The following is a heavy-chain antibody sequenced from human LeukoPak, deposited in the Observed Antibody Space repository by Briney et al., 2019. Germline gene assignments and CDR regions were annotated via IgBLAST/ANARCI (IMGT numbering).Heavy chain of an antibody. CDR2: IIPILGIA. CDR1: GGTFSSYA. V-gene: IGHV1-69*04. J-gene: IGHJ4*02. Sequence: ASVKVSCKASGGTFSSYAISWARQAPGQGLEWMGRIIPILGIANYAQKFQGRVTITADKSTSTAYMELSSLRSEDTAVYYCARGPNYYGSGSPRDYWGQGTLSPSPQ. CDR3: ARGPNYYGSGSPRDY. D-gene: IGHD3-10*01.